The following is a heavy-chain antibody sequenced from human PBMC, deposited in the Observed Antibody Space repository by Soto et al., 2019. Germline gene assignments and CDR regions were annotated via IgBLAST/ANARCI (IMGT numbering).Heavy chain of an antibody. J-gene: IGHJ6*02. CDR3: ARDLPYYYYGMDV. V-gene: IGHV3-30-3*01. CDR2: ISYDGSNK. CDR1: GFTFSSYA. Sequence: PGESLKISCSASGFTFSSYAMHWVRQAPGKGLEWVAVISYDGSNKYYADSVKGRFTISRDNSKNTLYLQMNSLRAEDTAVYYCARDLPYYYYGMDVWGQGTTVTVSS.